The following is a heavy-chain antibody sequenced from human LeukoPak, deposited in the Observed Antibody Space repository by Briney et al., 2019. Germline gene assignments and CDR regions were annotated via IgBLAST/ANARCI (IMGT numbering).Heavy chain of an antibody. V-gene: IGHV5-51*01. D-gene: IGHD3-16*01. J-gene: IGHJ3*02. CDR2: IYPSDSDT. CDR3: ARLSGHIGGAFDI. Sequence: GESLKISCKGSGYDFTTYWIAWVRQMSGKGLEWMGIIYPSDSDTRYRPSFQGQVTISADKSISTAYLQWSSLKASDTAMYYCARLSGHIGGAFDIWGQGTMVTISS. CDR1: GYDFTTYW.